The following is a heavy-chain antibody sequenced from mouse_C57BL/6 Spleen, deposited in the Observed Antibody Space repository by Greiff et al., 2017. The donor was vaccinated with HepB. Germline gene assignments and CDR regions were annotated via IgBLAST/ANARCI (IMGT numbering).Heavy chain of an antibody. CDR3: ARSPDGYYGYFDV. D-gene: IGHD2-3*01. V-gene: IGHV7-3*01. J-gene: IGHJ1*03. CDR1: GFTFTDYY. Sequence: EVKLMESGGGLVQPGGSLSLSCAASGFTFTDYYMSWVRQPPGKALEWLGFIRNKANGYTTEYSASVKGRFTISRDNSQSILYLQMNALRAEDSATYYCARSPDGYYGYFDVWGTGTTVTVSS. CDR2: IRNKANGYTT.